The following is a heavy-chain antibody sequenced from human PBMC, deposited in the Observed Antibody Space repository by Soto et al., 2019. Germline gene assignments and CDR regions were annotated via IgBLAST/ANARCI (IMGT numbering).Heavy chain of an antibody. CDR2: IIPIFGTA. D-gene: IGHD3-3*01. J-gene: IGHJ5*02. CDR1: GGTFSSYA. Sequence: QVQLVQSGAEVKKPGSSVKVSCKASGGTFSSYAISWVRQAPGQGLEWMGGIIPIFGTANYAQKFQGRVTITADESTSTAYMELSSLRSEDTAVYYCASPYDFWNGKASGAFDPWGQGTLVTVSS. V-gene: IGHV1-69*01. CDR3: ASPYDFWNGKASGAFDP.